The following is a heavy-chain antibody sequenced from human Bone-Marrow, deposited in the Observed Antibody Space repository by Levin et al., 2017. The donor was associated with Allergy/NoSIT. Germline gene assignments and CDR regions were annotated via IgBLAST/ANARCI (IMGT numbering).Heavy chain of an antibody. CDR2: IYHSGNT. CDR3: ARDQYHDYGVYGSFDL. Sequence: SETLSLTCTVSGGSISSGDFYWGWLRQPPGTGLEWIGYIYHSGNTYYNPSLTRRATISVDTSKNQFSLNLGSVTAADSAVYYCARDQYHDYGVYGSFDLWGQGGLVTVSS. J-gene: IGHJ4*02. D-gene: IGHD4-17*01. CDR1: GGSISSGDFY. V-gene: IGHV4-30-4*01.